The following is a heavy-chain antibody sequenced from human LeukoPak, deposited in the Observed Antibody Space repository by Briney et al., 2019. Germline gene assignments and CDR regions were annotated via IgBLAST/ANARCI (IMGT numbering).Heavy chain of an antibody. CDR1: GFTFSVYT. CDR3: ARVSTYGAAPYCYFDL. Sequence: GGSLRLSCAASGFTFSVYTMNWVRQAPGEGVEWVSSISSNTNNINYADSVKGRFTISRDNAKSTLYLQMNSLRADDTAVYFCARVSTYGAAPYCYFDLWGRGTLVTVSS. CDR2: ISSNTNNI. V-gene: IGHV3-21*01. D-gene: IGHD4-17*01. J-gene: IGHJ2*01.